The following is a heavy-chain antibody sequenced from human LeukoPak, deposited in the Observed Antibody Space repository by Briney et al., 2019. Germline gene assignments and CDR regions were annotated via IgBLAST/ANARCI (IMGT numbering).Heavy chain of an antibody. Sequence: SETLSLTCTVSGGSISSYYWSWIRQPAGKGLEWIGRIYTSGSTNYNPSLKSRVTMSVDTSKNQFSLKLSSVTAADTAVYYCARDAVRQWLVRGWFDPWGQGTLVTVSS. CDR3: ARDAVRQWLVRGWFDP. CDR2: IYTSGST. V-gene: IGHV4-4*07. D-gene: IGHD6-19*01. J-gene: IGHJ5*02. CDR1: GGSISSYY.